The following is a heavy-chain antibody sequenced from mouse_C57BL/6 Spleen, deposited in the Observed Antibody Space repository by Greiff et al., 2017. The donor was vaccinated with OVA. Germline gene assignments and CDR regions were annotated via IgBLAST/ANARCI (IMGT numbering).Heavy chain of an antibody. CDR2: INPNNGGT. D-gene: IGHD2-5*01. CDR1: GYTFTDYY. J-gene: IGHJ4*01. CDR3: ARCWAYSNRYYAMDY. Sequence: EVQLQQSGPELVKPGASVKISCKASGYTFTDYYMNWVKQSHGKSLEWIGDINPNNGGTSYNQKFKGKATLTVDKSSSTAYMELRSLTSEDSAVYYCARCWAYSNRYYAMDYWGQGTSVTVSS. V-gene: IGHV1-26*01.